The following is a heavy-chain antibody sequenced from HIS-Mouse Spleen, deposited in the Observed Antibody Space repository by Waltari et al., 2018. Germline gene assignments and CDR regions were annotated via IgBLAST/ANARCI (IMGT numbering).Heavy chain of an antibody. V-gene: IGHV1-2*02. CDR2: INTNSG. J-gene: IGHJ3*02. CDR1: GYTFTGYY. CDR3: ARGQGDYDSSGYYPDAFDI. D-gene: IGHD3-22*01. Sequence: QVQLVQSGAEVKKPGASVKVSCKASGYTFTGYYMHWVRQAPGQGLGWMGGINTNSGGRVTMTRETSISTAYMELSRLRSDDTAVYYCARGQGDYDSSGYYPDAFDIWGQGTMVTVSS.